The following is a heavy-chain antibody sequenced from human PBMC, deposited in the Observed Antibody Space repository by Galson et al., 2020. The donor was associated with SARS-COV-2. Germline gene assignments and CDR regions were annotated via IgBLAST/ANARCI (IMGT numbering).Heavy chain of an antibody. CDR2: IIPIFGTA. V-gene: IGHV1-69*05. Sequence: SVKVSCKASGGTFSSYAISWVRQAPGQGLEWMGGIIPIFGTANYAQQFQGRVTITTDESTSTAYMELSSLISEDTAVYYCARDVGYCSGGSCYSSQGSYYYYGMDVWGQGTTVTVSS. J-gene: IGHJ6*02. CDR1: GGTFSSYA. D-gene: IGHD2-15*01. CDR3: ARDVGYCSGGSCYSSQGSYYYYGMDV.